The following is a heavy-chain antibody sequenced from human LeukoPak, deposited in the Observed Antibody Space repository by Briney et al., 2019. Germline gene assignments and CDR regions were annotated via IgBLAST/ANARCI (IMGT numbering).Heavy chain of an antibody. J-gene: IGHJ4*02. CDR1: GFTVSSNY. CDR2: IYGGGST. V-gene: IGHV3-53*01. Sequence: GGSLRLSCAASGFTVSSNYMNWVRQAPGKGLEWVSVIYGGGSTYYADSVKDRFTISRDNSKNTLYLQMNSLRAEDTAVYYCARSPWSGYSYYVDYWGQGTLVTVSS. D-gene: IGHD3-3*01. CDR3: ARSPWSGYSYYVDY.